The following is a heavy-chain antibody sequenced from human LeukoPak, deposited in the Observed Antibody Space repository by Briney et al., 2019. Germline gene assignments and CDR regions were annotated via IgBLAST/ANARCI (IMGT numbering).Heavy chain of an antibody. CDR2: ISAYNGNT. CDR3: AREEGYYDSSGYHLDY. V-gene: IGHV1-18*01. Sequence: ASVKVSCKASGYTFTSYGIGWVRQAPGQGLEWMGWISAYNGNTNYAQKLQGRVTMTTDTSTSTAYMELRSLRSDDTAVYYCAREEGYYDSSGYHLDYWGQGTLVTVSS. CDR1: GYTFTSYG. J-gene: IGHJ4*02. D-gene: IGHD3-22*01.